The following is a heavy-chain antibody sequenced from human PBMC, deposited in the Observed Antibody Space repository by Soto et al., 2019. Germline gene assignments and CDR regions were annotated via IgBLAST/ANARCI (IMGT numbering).Heavy chain of an antibody. Sequence: PSETLSLTCSVSGDSVDNYHWSWIRRPPGKGLEWVGYIHSSGYTNYNPSLRSRLTLSVDTSKNQFSLRVSPVTAADTAVYYCARLSHIFPVETYYYHSMDIWGHGITVTVSS. CDR1: GDSVDNYH. CDR3: ARLSHIFPVETYYYHSMDI. D-gene: IGHD3-9*01. J-gene: IGHJ6*02. V-gene: IGHV4-59*02. CDR2: IHSSGYT.